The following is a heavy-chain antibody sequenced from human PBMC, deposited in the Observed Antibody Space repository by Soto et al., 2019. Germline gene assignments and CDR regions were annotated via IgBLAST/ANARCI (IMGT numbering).Heavy chain of an antibody. CDR1: GFVFRAFG. J-gene: IGHJ6*02. D-gene: IGHD2-15*01. CDR2: ITYDGTYA. CDR3: AKARGANNWANYYGLDV. Sequence: QVQLVESGGGWFRSGKSRRLSWVASGFVFRAFGRHWVGQAPGKGLRGGALITYDGTYAHYPSVVQGRFTISRDDDRDTVSLQMDSLRPEDSGIYYCAKARGANNWANYYGLDVWGQGTTVTVSS. V-gene: IGHV3-30*18.